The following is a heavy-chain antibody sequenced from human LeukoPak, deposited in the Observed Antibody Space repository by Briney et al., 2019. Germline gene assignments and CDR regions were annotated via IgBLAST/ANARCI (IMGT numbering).Heavy chain of an antibody. CDR3: AKVRDKYDSSGLDY. D-gene: IGHD3-22*01. Sequence: TGGSLRLSCAASGFSFSSYAMSWVRQAPGRGLEWVSAISGSGGSTYYADSVKGRFTISRDNSKNTLYLQMNSLRAEDTAVYYCAKVRDKYDSSGLDYWGQGTLVTVSS. J-gene: IGHJ4*02. CDR1: GFSFSSYA. CDR2: ISGSGGST. V-gene: IGHV3-23*01.